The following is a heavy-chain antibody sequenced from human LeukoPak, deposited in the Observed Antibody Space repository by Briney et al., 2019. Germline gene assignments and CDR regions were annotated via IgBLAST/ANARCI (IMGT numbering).Heavy chain of an antibody. CDR2: ISGTGGST. J-gene: IGHJ4*02. V-gene: IGHV3-23*01. Sequence: GGSLRLSCATSGFTFKNYAMNWVRQAPGKGLEWVSTISGTGGSTYYADSVKGRFTISRDNSKNTLYLQMNSLRAEDTAVYYCAKDGMYSSSSSYYFDYWGQGTLVTVSS. CDR3: AKDGMYSSSSSYYFDY. CDR1: GFTFKNYA. D-gene: IGHD6-6*01.